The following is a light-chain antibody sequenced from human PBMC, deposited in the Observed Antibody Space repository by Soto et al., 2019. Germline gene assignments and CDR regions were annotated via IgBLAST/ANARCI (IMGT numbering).Light chain of an antibody. J-gene: IGLJ2*01. V-gene: IGLV4-60*03. CDR1: SGHSTYI. CDR2: LEGGGNY. CDR3: ETWDSNTRV. Sequence: QSVLTQSSSASASLGSSVKLTCTLSSGHSTYIIAWHQQQPGQAPRFLMKLEGGGNYNKGSGVPDRFSGSSSGADHYLTISNLQSEDEADYYCETWDSNTRVFSGGTKLTVL.